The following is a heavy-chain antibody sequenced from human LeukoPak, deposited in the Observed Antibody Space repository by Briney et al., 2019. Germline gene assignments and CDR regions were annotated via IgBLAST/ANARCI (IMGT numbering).Heavy chain of an antibody. D-gene: IGHD1-7*01. Sequence: SETLSLTCIVSGVSISGYYWSWIRQPPGRGLEWIGYISDTGTSIYKPSLKNRLSMLVDTSKNHFYLNLTSVTAADTAIYYCARTRTYLDYWGQGALVTVSS. CDR1: GVSISGYY. V-gene: IGHV4-59*01. CDR2: ISDTGTS. J-gene: IGHJ4*02. CDR3: ARTRTYLDY.